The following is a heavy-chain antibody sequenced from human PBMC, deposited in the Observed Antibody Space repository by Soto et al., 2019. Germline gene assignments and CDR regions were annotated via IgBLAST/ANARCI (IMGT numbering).Heavy chain of an antibody. Sequence: QVQLVQSGAEVKKPGSSVKISCKTSGDSFKNYAIGWVRQVPGQGLEWTGSIIPLFGTANYARMFEGRVTITADKSTTTVYMELGSLRSEDTAVYYCVRLDSTMLTFDYWGQGTLVTVSS. J-gene: IGHJ4*02. V-gene: IGHV1-69*06. CDR1: GDSFKNYA. CDR3: VRLDSTMLTFDY. D-gene: IGHD5-18*01. CDR2: IIPLFGTA.